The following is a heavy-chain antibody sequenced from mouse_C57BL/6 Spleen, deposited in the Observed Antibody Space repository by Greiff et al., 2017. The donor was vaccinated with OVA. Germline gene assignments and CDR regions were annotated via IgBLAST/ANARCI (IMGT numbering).Heavy chain of an antibody. J-gene: IGHJ1*03. V-gene: IGHV1-15*01. CDR1: GYTFTDYE. CDR2: IDPETGGT. D-gene: IGHD1-1*01. CDR3: TRRGKNYGSSTGDFDV. Sequence: VKLQESGAELVRPGASVTLSCKASGYTFTDYEMHWVKQTPVHGLEWIGAIDPETGGTAYNQKFKGKAILTADKSSSTAYMELRSLTSEDSAVYYCTRRGKNYGSSTGDFDVWGTGTTVTVSS.